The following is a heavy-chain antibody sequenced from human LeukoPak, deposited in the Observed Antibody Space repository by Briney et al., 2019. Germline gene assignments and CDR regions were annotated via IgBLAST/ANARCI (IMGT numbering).Heavy chain of an antibody. J-gene: IGHJ5*02. CDR1: GGSISSGSYC. CDR2: IYTSGST. V-gene: IGHV4-61*02. CDR3: ARGSGRDPSVNWFDP. Sequence: SETLSLTCTVSGGSISSGSYCWSWIRQPAGKGLEWIGRIYTSGSTNYNPSLKSRVTISVDTSKNQFSLKLSSVTAADTAVYYCARGSGRDPSVNWFDPWGQGTLVTVSS. D-gene: IGHD3-10*01.